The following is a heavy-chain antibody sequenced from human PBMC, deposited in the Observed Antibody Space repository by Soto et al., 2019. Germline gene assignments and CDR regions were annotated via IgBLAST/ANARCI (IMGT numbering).Heavy chain of an antibody. D-gene: IGHD2-21*02. V-gene: IGHV3-11*06. J-gene: IGHJ4*02. CDR2: ISPNSNYR. CDR1: GFTFSDFY. CDR3: VRGGGVDRFDS. Sequence: GGSLRLSCEVSGFTFSDFYMSWIRQAPGKGLEWLSYISPNSNYRQYAESVKGRHTISRDNAKNSLSLQMNSLRVEDTAVYYCVRGGGVDRFDSWGQGTLVTVSS.